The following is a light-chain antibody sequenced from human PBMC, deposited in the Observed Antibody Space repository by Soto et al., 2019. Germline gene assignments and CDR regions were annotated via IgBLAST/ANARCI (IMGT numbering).Light chain of an antibody. Sequence: EIVLTQSPGTLSLSPGERATLSCRASQSVSSSHLAWYQQKPGQAPRLLIYGASSRATGIPDRFSGSGSGTDFTLTISRLEPEDFAVYYCQQYGSSLRTFGQGTKVEIK. CDR2: GAS. CDR1: QSVSSSH. CDR3: QQYGSSLRT. V-gene: IGKV3-20*01. J-gene: IGKJ1*01.